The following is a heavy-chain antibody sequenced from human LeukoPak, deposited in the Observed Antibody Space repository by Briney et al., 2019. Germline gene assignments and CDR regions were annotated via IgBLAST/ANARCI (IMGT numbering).Heavy chain of an antibody. CDR1: GGSFSNYY. Sequence: NPSETLSLTCAVYGGSFSNYYWGWIRQPPGRGLEWIGEINDSGRTNYNPSLMSRVTVSVDTSKNQFSLRLTSVTATDTAVYYCARRWNYGRNYYIDVWGNGATVSVSS. V-gene: IGHV4-34*01. J-gene: IGHJ6*03. CDR2: INDSGRT. D-gene: IGHD1-7*01. CDR3: ARRWNYGRNYYIDV.